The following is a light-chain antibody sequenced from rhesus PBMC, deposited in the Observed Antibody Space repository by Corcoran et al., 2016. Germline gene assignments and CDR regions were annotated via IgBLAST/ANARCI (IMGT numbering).Light chain of an antibody. CDR3: MQSLEFPT. Sequence: DIVMTQTPLSLPVTPGEPASISCRSSQRLLDSGDGNTHLDWYLQKPGQSPQLLIYEVSNRASGVPDRFRGSGSDTDFTLKISRVESEDVGFYYCMQSLEFPTFGQGTKVEIK. J-gene: IGKJ1*01. CDR2: EVS. CDR1: QRLLDSGDGNTH. V-gene: IGKV2-104*02.